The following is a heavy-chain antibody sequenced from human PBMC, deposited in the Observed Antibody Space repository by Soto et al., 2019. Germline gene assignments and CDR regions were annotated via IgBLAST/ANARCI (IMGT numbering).Heavy chain of an antibody. D-gene: IGHD6-19*01. CDR3: ARRGRIAVAGTYWYFDL. V-gene: IGHV4-39*01. CDR2: VYYSGST. CDR1: GGSISSSSYY. Sequence: QLQLQESGPGLVKPSETLSLTCTVSGGSISSSSYYWGWIRQSPGKGLEWIGSVYYSGSTYYNPSLKGRVTISVDTSKNQFSLRLSSVTAADTAVYYCARRGRIAVAGTYWYFDLWGRGTLVTVSS. J-gene: IGHJ2*01.